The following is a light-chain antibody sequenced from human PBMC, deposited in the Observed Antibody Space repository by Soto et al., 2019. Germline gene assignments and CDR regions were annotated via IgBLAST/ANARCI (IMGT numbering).Light chain of an antibody. V-gene: IGKV1-5*01. Sequence: DIQMTQSPSTLSASVGDSATITCRASQNIRNWLAWYQQKPGKAPNPLISGATEMQKGVPSRFSGSGSGTDFTLTISRLEPEDFAVYYCQQYGSLITFGQGTRLEIK. J-gene: IGKJ5*01. CDR2: GAT. CDR1: QNIRNW. CDR3: QQYGSLIT.